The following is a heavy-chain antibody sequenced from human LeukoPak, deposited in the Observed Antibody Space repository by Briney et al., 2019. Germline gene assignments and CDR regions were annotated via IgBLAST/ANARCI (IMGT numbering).Heavy chain of an antibody. Sequence: SQTLSLTCTVSGGSISSGSYYWSWIRQPAGKGLEWIGRIYTSGSTNCNPSLKSRVTISVDTSKNQFSLKLSSVTAADTAVYYCARDGGDPPDYWGQGTLVTVSS. CDR1: GGSISSGSYY. D-gene: IGHD3-16*01. CDR2: IYTSGST. CDR3: ARDGGDPPDY. J-gene: IGHJ4*02. V-gene: IGHV4-61*02.